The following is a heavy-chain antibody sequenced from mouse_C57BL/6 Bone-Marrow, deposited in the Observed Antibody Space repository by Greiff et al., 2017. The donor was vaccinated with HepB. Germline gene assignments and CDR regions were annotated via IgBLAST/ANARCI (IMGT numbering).Heavy chain of an antibody. J-gene: IGHJ4*01. CDR1: GYTFTSYW. CDR3: ARLGKCHYDAMGY. CDR2: IHPNSGST. D-gene: IGHD2-14*01. Sequence: QVQLQQSGAELVKPGASVKLSCKASGYTFTSYWMHWVKQRPGQGLEWIGLIHPNSGSTNYNEKFKRKATLTADKSSSTAYMQLSSLTSEDSAVYYCARLGKCHYDAMGYWGQGTSVTVHS. V-gene: IGHV1-64*01.